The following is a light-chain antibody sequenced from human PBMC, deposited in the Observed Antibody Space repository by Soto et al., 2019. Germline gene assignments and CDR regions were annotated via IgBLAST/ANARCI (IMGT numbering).Light chain of an antibody. CDR1: QGLSSY. V-gene: IGKV1-39*01. J-gene: IGKJ2*01. CDR2: SAS. CDR3: QQSHSTPYT. Sequence: IQLTQSPSSLSISIGVRVTINFRASQGLSSYLNWYRQKPGKAPELLIYSASTLQTGVPSRFSGSGSETDFTLTISSLQSEDLATYYCQQSHSTPYTFGQGTKLEL.